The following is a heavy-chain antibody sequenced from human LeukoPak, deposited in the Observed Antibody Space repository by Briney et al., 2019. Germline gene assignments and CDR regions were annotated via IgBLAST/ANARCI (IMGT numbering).Heavy chain of an antibody. Sequence: GGSLRLSCGASGFTFSSYAMSWVRQAPGKGLEWVSVIRGSGASTYHADSVEGRFTISRDNSKNTLYLQMKSLRDEDTAVYYCAKLMDYYGSGSFDYWGQGTLVTVSS. CDR3: AKLMDYYGSGSFDY. V-gene: IGHV3-23*01. J-gene: IGHJ4*02. CDR2: IRGSGAST. D-gene: IGHD3-10*01. CDR1: GFTFSSYA.